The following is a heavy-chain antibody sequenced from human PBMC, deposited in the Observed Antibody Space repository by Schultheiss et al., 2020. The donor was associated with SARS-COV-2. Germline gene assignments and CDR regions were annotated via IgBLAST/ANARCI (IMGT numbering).Heavy chain of an antibody. CDR1: EYSFARHW. D-gene: IGHD2-15*01. J-gene: IGHJ6*02. CDR2: IYPGDSDT. Sequence: GESLKISCKGSEYSFARHWIGWVRQMPGKGLEWMGIIYPGDSDTRYSPSLQGQVTISADKSINTAYLQWSSLKASDTAMYYCARHERPNGCSGGSCLKHYYYYYGMDVWGQGTTVTVSS. CDR3: ARHERPNGCSGGSCLKHYYYYYGMDV. V-gene: IGHV5-51*01.